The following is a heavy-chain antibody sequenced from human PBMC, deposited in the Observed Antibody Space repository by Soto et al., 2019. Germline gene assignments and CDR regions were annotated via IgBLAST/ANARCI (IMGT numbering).Heavy chain of an antibody. Sequence: KQSQTLSLTCAISGDSVSSNSAAWNWIRQSPSRGLEWLGRTYYRSKWYNDYAVSVKSRITINPDTSKNQFSLQLNSVTPEDTAVYYCARVAGGAQESGYYYYYMDVWGKGTTVTVSS. CDR2: TYYRSKWYN. D-gene: IGHD3-16*01. V-gene: IGHV6-1*01. CDR1: GDSVSSNSAA. J-gene: IGHJ6*03. CDR3: ARVAGGAQESGYYYYYMDV.